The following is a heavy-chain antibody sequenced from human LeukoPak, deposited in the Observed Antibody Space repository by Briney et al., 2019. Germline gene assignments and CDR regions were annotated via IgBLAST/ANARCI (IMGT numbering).Heavy chain of an antibody. CDR1: GFTFSSYA. CDR3: AKDKDGSSRRLR. Sequence: HPGGSLRLSCAASGFTFSSYAMSWVRQAPGKGLEWVSAISGSGGSTYYADSVKGRFTISRDNSKNTLYLQMNSLRAEDAAVYYCAKDKDGSSRRLRWGQGTLVTVSS. V-gene: IGHV3-23*01. D-gene: IGHD6-6*01. J-gene: IGHJ4*02. CDR2: ISGSGGST.